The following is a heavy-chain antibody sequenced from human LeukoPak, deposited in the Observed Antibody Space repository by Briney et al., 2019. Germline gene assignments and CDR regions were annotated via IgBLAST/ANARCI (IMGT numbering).Heavy chain of an antibody. CDR1: GGSISSYY. D-gene: IGHD6-13*01. CDR2: IYHSGST. J-gene: IGHJ5*02. V-gene: IGHV4-59*12. CDR3: ARAVKQQLGVFDP. Sequence: SETLSLTCTVSGGSISSYYWSWIRQPPGKGLEWIGYIYHSGSTYYNPSLKSRVTISVDRSKNQFSLKLSSVTAADTAVYYCARAVKQQLGVFDPWGQGTLVTVSS.